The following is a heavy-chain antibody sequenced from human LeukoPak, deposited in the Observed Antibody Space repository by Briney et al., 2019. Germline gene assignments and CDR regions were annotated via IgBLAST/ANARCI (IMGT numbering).Heavy chain of an antibody. CDR1: GFTFSSYA. D-gene: IGHD2-2*01. CDR3: AKVQGVSTMPIDY. Sequence: GGSLRLSCAASGFTFSSYAMSWVRQAPGKGLEWVSAISGSGGSTYYADSVKGRFTISRDNSKNTLYLQMNRLRAEDTAVYYCAKVQGVSTMPIDYWGQGTLVTVSS. CDR2: ISGSGGST. V-gene: IGHV3-23*01. J-gene: IGHJ4*02.